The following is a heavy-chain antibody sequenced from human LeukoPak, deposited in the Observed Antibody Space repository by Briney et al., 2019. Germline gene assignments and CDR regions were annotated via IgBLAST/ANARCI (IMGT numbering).Heavy chain of an antibody. CDR1: GGSISSYY. J-gene: IGHJ4*02. CDR3: ARHGVLVRGVIDY. CDR2: IYYSGST. D-gene: IGHD3-10*01. Sequence: PSETLSLTCTVSGGSISSYYWSWIRQPLGKGLEWIGYIYYSGSTNYNPSLKSRVTISVDTSKNQFSLKLSSVTAADTAVYYCARHGVLVRGVIDYWGQGTLVTVSS. V-gene: IGHV4-59*08.